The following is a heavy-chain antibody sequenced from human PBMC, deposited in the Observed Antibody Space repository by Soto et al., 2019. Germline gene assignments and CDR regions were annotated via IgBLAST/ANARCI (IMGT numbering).Heavy chain of an antibody. CDR1: GFTFSSYA. V-gene: IGHV3-23*01. CDR3: AKDPGILSSDIVVVPADMDV. J-gene: IGHJ6*03. CDR2: ISGSGGST. Sequence: GGSLRLSCAASGFTFSSYAMSWVRQAPGKGLEWVSAISGSGGSTYYADSVKGRFTISRDNSKNTLYLQMNSLRAEDTAVYYCAKDPGILSSDIVVVPADMDVWGKGTTVTVSS. D-gene: IGHD2-2*01.